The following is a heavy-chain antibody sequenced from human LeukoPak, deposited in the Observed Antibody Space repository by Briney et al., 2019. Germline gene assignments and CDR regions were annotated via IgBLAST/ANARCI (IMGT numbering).Heavy chain of an antibody. V-gene: IGHV3-7*01. CDR1: GFTFSAYW. Sequence: GGSLRLSCAASGFTFSAYWMSWVRQAPGKGLEWVANIKQDGSEKYYVDSVKGRSTISRDNAKSSLYLQMNSLRAEDTAVYYCARLRSTSNAWHAFDIWGQGTMVTLSS. D-gene: IGHD2-2*01. J-gene: IGHJ3*02. CDR3: ARLRSTSNAWHAFDI. CDR2: IKQDGSEK.